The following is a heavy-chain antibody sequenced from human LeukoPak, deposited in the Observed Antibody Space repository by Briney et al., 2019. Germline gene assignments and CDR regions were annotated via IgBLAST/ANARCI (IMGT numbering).Heavy chain of an antibody. CDR1: GGSFSGYF. CDR2: IDHSGST. CDR3: ARSDILTGFFDY. D-gene: IGHD3-9*01. Sequence: SETLSLTCAVYGGSFSGYFLSWIRQPPGEGLEWIGEIDHSGSTTYNPSLKSRVTISVGTANNHFSLRLRSATAADTAVYYCARSDILTGFFDYWGQGTLVTVSS. J-gene: IGHJ4*02. V-gene: IGHV4-34*01.